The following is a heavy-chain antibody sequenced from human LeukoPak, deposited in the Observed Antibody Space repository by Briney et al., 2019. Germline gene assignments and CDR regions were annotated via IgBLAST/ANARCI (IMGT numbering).Heavy chain of an antibody. CDR1: GFTFSDYY. CDR3: ARDEQLVENWFDP. D-gene: IGHD6-13*01. V-gene: IGHV3-11*01. J-gene: IGHJ5*02. Sequence: GGSLRLSYAASGFTFSDYYMSWIRQAPGKELEWVSYISSSGSTIYYADSVKGRFTISRDNAKNSLYLQMNSLRAEDTAVYYCARDEQLVENWFDPWGQGTLVTVSS. CDR2: ISSSGSTI.